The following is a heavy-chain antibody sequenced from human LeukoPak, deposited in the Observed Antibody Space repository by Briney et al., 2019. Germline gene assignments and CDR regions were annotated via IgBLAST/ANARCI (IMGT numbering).Heavy chain of an antibody. CDR1: GFTFSSYW. V-gene: IGHV3-7*01. CDR3: ARVRVGATTDYFDY. D-gene: IGHD1-26*01. CDR2: IKQDGSEK. J-gene: IGHJ4*02. Sequence: PGGSLRLSCAASGFTFSSYWMSWVRQAPGKGLEWVANIKQDGSEKYYVDSMKGRFTISRDNAKNSLYLQMNSLRAEDTAVYYCARVRVGATTDYFDYWGQGTLVTVSS.